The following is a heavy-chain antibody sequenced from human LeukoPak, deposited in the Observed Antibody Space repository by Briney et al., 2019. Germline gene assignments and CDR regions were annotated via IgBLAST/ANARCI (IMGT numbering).Heavy chain of an antibody. CDR3: AKSGTYFDFDY. Sequence: GGSLRLSCAASGFTFSSFWMSWVRQAPGKGLEWVANIKQDGSEKYYLDSVKGRFTISRDNAKKSLYLQMNSLSPEDTAVYYCAKSGTYFDFDYWGQGAPVTVSS. J-gene: IGHJ4*02. D-gene: IGHD1-26*01. CDR2: IKQDGSEK. V-gene: IGHV3-7*01. CDR1: GFTFSSFW.